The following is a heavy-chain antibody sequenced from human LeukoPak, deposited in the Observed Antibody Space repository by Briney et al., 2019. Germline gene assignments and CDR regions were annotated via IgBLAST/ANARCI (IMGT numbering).Heavy chain of an antibody. V-gene: IGHV3-48*01. CDR1: GFTFSTHS. CDR3: AKNRELRRGVPEY. CDR2: ISSGSSSI. Sequence: GGSLRLPCTASGFTFSTHSMNCVRQAPGKGLEWLSYISSGSSSIYYADSVKGRFTISRDNSRNTVYLQMNSLKAEDTAVYYGAKNRELRRGVPEYWGQGTRVSVSA. J-gene: IGHJ4*02. D-gene: IGHD3-10*01.